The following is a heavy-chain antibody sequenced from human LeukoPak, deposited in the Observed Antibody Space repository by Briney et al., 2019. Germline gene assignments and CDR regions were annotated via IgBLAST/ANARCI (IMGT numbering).Heavy chain of an antibody. J-gene: IGHJ5*02. CDR1: GYTFTGYY. V-gene: IGHV1-2*04. CDR2: INPNSGGT. D-gene: IGHD3-22*01. CDR3: AREKDSSGYSNWFDP. Sequence: VASVKVSCKASGYTFTGYYMHWVRQAPGQGLEWMGRINPNSGGTNYAQKFQGWVTMTRDTSISTAYMELSRLRSDDTAVYYCAREKDSSGYSNWFDPWGQGTLVTVSS.